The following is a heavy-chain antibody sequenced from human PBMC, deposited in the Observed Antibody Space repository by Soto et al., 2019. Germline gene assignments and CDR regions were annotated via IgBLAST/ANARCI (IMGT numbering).Heavy chain of an antibody. V-gene: IGHV1-69*01. D-gene: IGHD4-17*01. CDR1: GGTFSSYA. J-gene: IGHJ5*02. CDR3: ARDAGHDYGGNSGWFDP. Sequence: QVQLVQSGAEVKKPGSSVKVSCKASGGTFSSYAISWLRQAPGQGLEWMGGIIPIFGTANYAQKFQGRVTITADESTSTAYMELSSLRSEDTAVYYCARDAGHDYGGNSGWFDPWGQGTLVTVSS. CDR2: IIPIFGTA.